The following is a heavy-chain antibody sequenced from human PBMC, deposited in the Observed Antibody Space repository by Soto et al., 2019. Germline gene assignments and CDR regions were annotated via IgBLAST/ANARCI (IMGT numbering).Heavy chain of an antibody. CDR3: ARHTYHSSGPSAY. Sequence: QLQLQESGPGLVKPSETLSLTCTVSGGSISSSSYYWGWIRQPPGKGLKGIGSIYYSGRTYYNPSLKSRVTLSVDTSKNQFSLKLSSVTAADTAVYYCARHTYHSSGPSAYWGQGTLVTVSS. CDR2: IYYSGRT. CDR1: GGSISSSSYY. V-gene: IGHV4-39*01. J-gene: IGHJ4*02. D-gene: IGHD3-22*01.